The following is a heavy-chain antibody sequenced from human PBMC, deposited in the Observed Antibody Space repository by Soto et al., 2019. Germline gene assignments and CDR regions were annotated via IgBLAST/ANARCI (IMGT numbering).Heavy chain of an antibody. CDR3: ARPLRDRNYYSGMAV. V-gene: IGHV1-69*01. J-gene: IGHJ6*02. Sequence: QVQLVQSGAELQQPGASVRVSCKASGGTFSKYAFSWVRQTPGQGLEWLGGTIPMFGTPNYAQKFQGRVAISAIESTATVYMELSSLRSEDTAVYFCARPLRDRNYYSGMAVWGQGTTVTVSS. CDR2: TIPMFGTP. D-gene: IGHD4-17*01. CDR1: GGTFSKYA.